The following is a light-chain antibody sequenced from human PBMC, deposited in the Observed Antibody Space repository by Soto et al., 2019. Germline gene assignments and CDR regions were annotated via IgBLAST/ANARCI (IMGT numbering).Light chain of an antibody. CDR1: QSVSSY. J-gene: IGKJ5*01. CDR2: GAS. Sequence: EIVLTQSPGTLSLSPGERATLSCRASQSVSSYLAWYQQKPGQAPRLLIYGASSRATGIPDRFSGFGSGTDFTLTISRLEPEDFAVYFCQQYGSSPITFGQGTRLEIK. CDR3: QQYGSSPIT. V-gene: IGKV3-20*01.